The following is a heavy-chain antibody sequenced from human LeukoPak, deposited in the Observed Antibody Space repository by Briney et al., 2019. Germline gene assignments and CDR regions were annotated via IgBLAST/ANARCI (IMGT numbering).Heavy chain of an antibody. D-gene: IGHD3-16*01. J-gene: IGHJ6*02. Sequence: PGGSLRLSCAASGFTFSSYAMSWVRLAPGKGLEWVSAISGSGGSTYYADSVKGRFTISRDNSKNTLYLQMNSLRAEDTAVYYCAKHYDYVWGSYPPGADYGMDVWGQGTTVTVSS. V-gene: IGHV3-23*01. CDR3: AKHYDYVWGSYPPGADYGMDV. CDR1: GFTFSSYA. CDR2: ISGSGGST.